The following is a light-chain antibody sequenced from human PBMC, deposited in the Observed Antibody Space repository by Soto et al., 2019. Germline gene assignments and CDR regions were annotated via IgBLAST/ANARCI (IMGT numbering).Light chain of an antibody. CDR3: QQYGTSPPGVT. CDR2: GAS. Sequence: ELVLTQSPGTLSLSPGERATLSCRASQTVNNNYLAWYQQIPGQAPRLLISGASGRATGTPGRFSGSGSETDFALTISGLEPEDFAVYYCQQYGTSPPGVTFGPGTKVDIK. J-gene: IGKJ3*01. V-gene: IGKV3-20*01. CDR1: QTVNNNY.